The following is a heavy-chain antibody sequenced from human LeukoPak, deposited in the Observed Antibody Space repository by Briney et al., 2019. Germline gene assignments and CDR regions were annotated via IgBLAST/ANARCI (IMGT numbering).Heavy chain of an antibody. D-gene: IGHD6-13*01. CDR1: GGTFSSYA. Sequence: SVKVSCKASGGTFSSYAISWVRQAPGQGLEWMGRIIPILGIANYAQKFQGRVTITADKSTSTAYMELSSLRSEDTAVYYCARDSLGSWMDPKWGQGTLVTVSS. V-gene: IGHV1-69*04. J-gene: IGHJ4*02. CDR3: ARDSLGSWMDPK. CDR2: IIPILGIA.